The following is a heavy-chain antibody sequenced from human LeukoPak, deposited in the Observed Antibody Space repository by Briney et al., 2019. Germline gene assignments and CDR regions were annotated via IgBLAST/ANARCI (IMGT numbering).Heavy chain of an antibody. CDR3: AREGDSGNLA. D-gene: IGHD1-26*01. CDR1: GYTFTGYY. J-gene: IGHJ5*02. Sequence: ASVKVSCKASGYTFTGYYMHCVRPAPGQGLEWMGWINPNSGDTNYAQDFHGRVTMTRDTSIRTAYMEPSRLRSDDTAVYYCAREGDSGNLAWGQGTLVTVSS. V-gene: IGHV1-2*02. CDR2: INPNSGDT.